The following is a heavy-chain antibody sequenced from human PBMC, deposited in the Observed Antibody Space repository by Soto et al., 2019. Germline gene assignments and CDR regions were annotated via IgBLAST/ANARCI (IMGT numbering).Heavy chain of an antibody. D-gene: IGHD1-1*01. CDR1: GFTFSSYA. CDR3: AKPLESAAYYYYYYGMDV. CDR2: ISGSGGST. V-gene: IGHV3-23*01. Sequence: VGSLRLSCAASGFTFSSYAMSWVRQAPGKGLEWVSAISGSGGSTYYADSVKGRFTISRDNSKNTLYLQMNSLRAEDTAVYYCAKPLESAAYYYYYYGMDVWGQGTTVTVSS. J-gene: IGHJ6*02.